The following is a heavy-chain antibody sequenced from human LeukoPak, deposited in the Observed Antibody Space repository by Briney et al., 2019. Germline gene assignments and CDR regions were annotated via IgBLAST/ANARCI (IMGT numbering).Heavy chain of an antibody. V-gene: IGHV1-2*06. CDR1: GYTFTVYY. D-gene: IGHD2-15*01. Sequence: GASVKVSCKASGYTFTVYYMHWVRQAPGQGLEWIGRINPNRGGTNYAQKFQGRVAMTRDTSISTAYMELSRLRSDDTAVYYCAREPYCSGGSCYSAFDYWGPGTLVTVSS. J-gene: IGHJ4*02. CDR3: AREPYCSGGSCYSAFDY. CDR2: INPNRGGT.